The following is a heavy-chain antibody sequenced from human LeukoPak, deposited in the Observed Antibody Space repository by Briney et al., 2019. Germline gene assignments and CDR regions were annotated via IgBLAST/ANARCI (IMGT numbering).Heavy chain of an antibody. CDR1: GDSISSGDYY. V-gene: IGHV4-61*08. CDR3: ARVLLWFGELRFDP. Sequence: PSETLSLTCTVSGDSISSGDYYWSWIRQPPGKGLEWIGYIYYSGSTNYNPSLKSRVTISVDTSKNQFSLKLSSVTAADTAVYYCARVLLWFGELRFDPWGQGTLVTVSS. CDR2: IYYSGST. D-gene: IGHD3-10*01. J-gene: IGHJ5*02.